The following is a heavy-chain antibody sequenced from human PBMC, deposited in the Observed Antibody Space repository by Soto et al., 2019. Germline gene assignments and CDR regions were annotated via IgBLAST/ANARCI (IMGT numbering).Heavy chain of an antibody. V-gene: IGHV3-48*03. J-gene: IGHJ4*02. D-gene: IGHD3-9*01. Sequence: ESGGGLVQPGGSLRLSCAAFGFTFSPYEMNWVRQAPGKGLEWVSYISGSGSSIYYADSVKGRFTISRDNAKKSLYLQMNGLRAEDTAVYYCARESDYDTFDYWGQGTLVTVSS. CDR1: GFTFSPYE. CDR2: ISGSGSSI. CDR3: ARESDYDTFDY.